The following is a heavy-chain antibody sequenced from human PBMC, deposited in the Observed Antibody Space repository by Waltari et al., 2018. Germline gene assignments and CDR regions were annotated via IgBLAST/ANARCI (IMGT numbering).Heavy chain of an antibody. CDR2: ISYDGSNK. CDR3: ARDLIVGATTPRGYFDY. CDR1: GFTFSSYA. J-gene: IGHJ4*02. Sequence: QVQLVESGGGVVQPGRSLRLSCAASGFTFSSYAMHWVRQAPGKGLEWVAVISYDGSNKYYADSVKGRFTISRDNSKNTLYLQMNSLRAEDTAVYYCARDLIVGATTPRGYFDYWGQGTLVTVSS. D-gene: IGHD1-26*01. V-gene: IGHV3-30-3*01.